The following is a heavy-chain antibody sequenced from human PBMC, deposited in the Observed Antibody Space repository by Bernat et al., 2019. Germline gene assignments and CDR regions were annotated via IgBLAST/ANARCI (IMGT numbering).Heavy chain of an antibody. CDR3: ARSTTVTTY. V-gene: IGHV3-30-3*01. Sequence: QVQLVESGGGVVQPGRSLRPSCAASGFTFSSYAMHWVRQAPGKGLEWVAVISYDGSNKYYADSVKGRFTISRDNSKNTLYLQMNSLRAEDTAVYYCARSTTVTTYWGQGTLVTVSS. J-gene: IGHJ4*02. D-gene: IGHD4-17*01. CDR1: GFTFSSYA. CDR2: ISYDGSNK.